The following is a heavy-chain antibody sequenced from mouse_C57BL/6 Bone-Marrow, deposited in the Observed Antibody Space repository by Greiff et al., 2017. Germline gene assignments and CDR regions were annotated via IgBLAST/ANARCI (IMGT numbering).Heavy chain of an antibody. CDR1: GYSFTSYY. Sequence: VQVVESGPELVKPGASVKISCKASGYSFTSYYIHWVKQRPGQGLEWIGWIYPGSGNTKYNEKFKGKATLTADTSSSTAYMQLSSLTSEDSAVYYCAPGGTTTGAYWGQGTLVTVSA. CDR2: IYPGSGNT. CDR3: APGGTTTGAY. J-gene: IGHJ3*01. V-gene: IGHV1-66*01. D-gene: IGHD1-1*01.